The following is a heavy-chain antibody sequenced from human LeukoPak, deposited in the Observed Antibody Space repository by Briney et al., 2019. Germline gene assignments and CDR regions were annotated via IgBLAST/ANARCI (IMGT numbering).Heavy chain of an antibody. V-gene: IGHV3-30*02. CDR3: AKIGYCSSASCLGDTFEI. Sequence: PGGSLRLSCAASGFIFSNYGMHWVRQAPGKGLEWVAFIRYDGSNKYYVDSVKCRFIISRDNSKNTLYLQMNSLRPEDTAVYYCAKIGYCSSASCLGDTFEIWGQGTMVTVSS. CDR1: GFIFSNYG. CDR2: IRYDGSNK. D-gene: IGHD2-2*01. J-gene: IGHJ3*02.